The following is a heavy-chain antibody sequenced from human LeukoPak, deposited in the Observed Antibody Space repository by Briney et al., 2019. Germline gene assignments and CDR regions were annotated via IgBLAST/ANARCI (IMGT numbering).Heavy chain of an antibody. CDR1: GFTVSSNY. CDR2: IYSGGST. V-gene: IGHV3-53*01. J-gene: IGHJ4*02. Sequence: GGSLRLSCAASGFTVSSNYMSWVRQAPGKGLEWVSVIYSGGSTFYADSVKGRFSISRDNAKNSLYLQVNSLRAEDTAVYYCARGTGTTAYFDYWGQGTPVTVSS. D-gene: IGHD1-1*01. CDR3: ARGTGTTAYFDY.